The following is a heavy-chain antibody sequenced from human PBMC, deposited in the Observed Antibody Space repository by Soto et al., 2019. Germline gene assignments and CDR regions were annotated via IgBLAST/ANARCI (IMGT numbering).Heavy chain of an antibody. CDR2: INTYKGNT. CDR1: GYTFTNYG. V-gene: IGHV1-18*01. J-gene: IGHJ4*02. CDR3: AKVQEKWSKFFDY. D-gene: IGHD2-15*01. Sequence: QVQLVQSGAEVKKPGASVKVSCKASGYTFTNYGVSWVRQAPGQGLEWMGWINTYKGNTNYAQKFQGRVTMTTDTSTSTAYMELRSLGSDDTAIYYCAKVQEKWSKFFDYWGQGTLVTVSS.